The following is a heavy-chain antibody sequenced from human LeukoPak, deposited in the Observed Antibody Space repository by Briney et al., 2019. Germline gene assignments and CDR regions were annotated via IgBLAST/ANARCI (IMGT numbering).Heavy chain of an antibody. Sequence: GASVKVSCKASGGTFSSYAISWVRQAPGQGLEWIGGIIPIFGTANYAQKFQGRVTITTDESTSTAYMELNSLRSEDTAVYYCARGKRGSFYYYMDVWGKGTTVTVSS. J-gene: IGHJ6*03. CDR3: ARGKRGSFYYYMDV. CDR2: IIPIFGTA. D-gene: IGHD6-6*01. CDR1: GGTFSSYA. V-gene: IGHV1-69*05.